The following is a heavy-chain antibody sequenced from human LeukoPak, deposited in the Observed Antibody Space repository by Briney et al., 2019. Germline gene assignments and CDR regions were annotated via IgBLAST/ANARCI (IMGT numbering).Heavy chain of an antibody. Sequence: GASVKVSCKASGYTFTGYYMHWVRQAPGQGLEWMGWISAYNGNTNYAQKLQGRVTMTTDTSTSTAYMELRSLRSDDTAVYYCARDLLPGIAVAGFGFYWGQGTLVTVSS. CDR3: ARDLLPGIAVAGFGFY. CDR2: ISAYNGNT. CDR1: GYTFTGYY. D-gene: IGHD6-19*01. V-gene: IGHV1-18*04. J-gene: IGHJ4*02.